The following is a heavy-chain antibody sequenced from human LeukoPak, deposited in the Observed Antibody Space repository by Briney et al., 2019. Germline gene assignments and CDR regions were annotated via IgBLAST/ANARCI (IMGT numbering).Heavy chain of an antibody. CDR1: GFTFSSYA. J-gene: IGHJ4*02. Sequence: GGSLRLSCAASGFTFSSYAMSWVRQAPGKGLEWVSAISGSSGSTYYADSVKGRFTISRDNSKNTLYLQMNSLRAEDTAVYYCARTFPLDYYDSSGMGGWGQGTLVTVSS. CDR2: ISGSSGST. D-gene: IGHD3-22*01. CDR3: ARTFPLDYYDSSGMGG. V-gene: IGHV3-23*01.